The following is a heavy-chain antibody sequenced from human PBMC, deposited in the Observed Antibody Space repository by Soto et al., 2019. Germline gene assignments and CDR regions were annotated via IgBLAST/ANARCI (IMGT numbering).Heavy chain of an antibody. D-gene: IGHD1-26*01. CDR3: ARGRERRVGAIDY. J-gene: IGHJ4*02. CDR2: IYYSGST. CDR1: GGSISSYY. V-gene: IGHV4-59*01. Sequence: SETLSLTCTVSGGSISSYYWSWIRQPPGKGLEWIGYIYYSGSTNYNPSLKSRVTISVDTSKNQFSLKLSSVTAADTAVYYCARGRERRVGAIDYWGEGTLVTVSS.